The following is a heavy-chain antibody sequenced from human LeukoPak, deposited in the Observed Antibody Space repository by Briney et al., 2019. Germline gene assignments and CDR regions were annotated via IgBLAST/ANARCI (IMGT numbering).Heavy chain of an antibody. V-gene: IGHV1-69*13. D-gene: IGHD5-12*01. Sequence: GASVKVSCKASGGTFSSYAISWVRQAPGQGLEWMGGIIPIFGTANYAQKFQGRVTITADESTSTAYMELSSLRSEDTAVYYCASSEIERGYSGYDYWVVFDYWGQGTLVTVSS. CDR2: IIPIFGTA. CDR1: GGTFSSYA. CDR3: ASSEIERGYSGYDYWVVFDY. J-gene: IGHJ4*02.